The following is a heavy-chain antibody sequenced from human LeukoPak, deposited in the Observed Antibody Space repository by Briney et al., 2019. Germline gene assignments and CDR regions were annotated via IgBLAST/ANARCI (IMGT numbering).Heavy chain of an antibody. Sequence: GGSLRLSCAASGSTFSSYAMSWVRQAPGKGLEYVSTISTGGGSTFYADSMKGRSTISRDNSRSTVYLQMNSLRVEDTAVYYCARGGGLLWLGEFPNCFDTWGQGTLVTVSS. V-gene: IGHV3-23*01. CDR3: ARGGGLLWLGEFPNCFDT. D-gene: IGHD3-10*01. CDR1: GSTFSSYA. J-gene: IGHJ5*02. CDR2: ISTGGGST.